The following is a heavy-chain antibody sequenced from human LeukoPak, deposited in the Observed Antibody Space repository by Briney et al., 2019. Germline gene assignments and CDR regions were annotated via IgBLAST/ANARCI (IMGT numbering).Heavy chain of an antibody. CDR1: GFTFSSYA. CDR3: ARDLDTYGYLDY. V-gene: IGHV3-23*01. CDR2: ISGSGGRT. D-gene: IGHD2-8*01. Sequence: GGSLRLSCAASGFTFSSYAMSWVRQAPGKGLEWVSAISGSGGRTDYADSVKGRFTISRDNSKSTLYLQMNSLRTDDPAVYFCARDLDTYGYLDYWGQGTQVTVSS. J-gene: IGHJ4*02.